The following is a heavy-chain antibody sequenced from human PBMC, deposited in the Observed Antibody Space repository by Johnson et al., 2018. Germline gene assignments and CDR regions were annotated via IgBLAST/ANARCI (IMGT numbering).Heavy chain of an antibody. CDR2: ISGNSGSI. J-gene: IGHJ6*02. D-gene: IGHD4-17*01. Sequence: VQLQESGGGLVKPGGSXRLSCAASGFTFDDSALHWVRPAPGKGLEWVSGISGNSGSIGYADSVKGRFTISRDNAKHSLYLQMNSLRAEDTAWYYCAKDRGTTVTRYYYYGMDVWGQGTTVTVSS. V-gene: IGHV3-9*01. CDR3: AKDRGTTVTRYYYYGMDV. CDR1: GFTFDDSA.